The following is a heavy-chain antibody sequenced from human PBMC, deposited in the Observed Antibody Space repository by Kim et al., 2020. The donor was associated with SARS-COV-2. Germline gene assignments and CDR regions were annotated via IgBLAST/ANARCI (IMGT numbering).Heavy chain of an antibody. CDR2: VSGSGGTT. D-gene: IGHD4-4*01. CDR3: AKERYGVGDYSNWPIDF. V-gene: IGHV3-23*01. J-gene: IGHJ4*02. CDR1: GFTFSTYA. Sequence: GGSLRLSCAASGFTFSTYAMTWVRQVPGKGLEWVSVVSGSGGTTYYADSVKGRFTISRDNSKKTLYLQMSSLRAEDTAVYYCAKERYGVGDYSNWPIDFWGQGTLVTVSS.